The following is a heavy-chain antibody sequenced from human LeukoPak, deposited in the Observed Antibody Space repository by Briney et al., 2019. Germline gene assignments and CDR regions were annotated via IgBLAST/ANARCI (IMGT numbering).Heavy chain of an antibody. CDR2: ISYDGSYK. CDR1: GFTFSTYG. V-gene: IGHV3-30*18. Sequence: GRSLRLSCAASGFTFSTYGMHWVRQAPGKGLEWVAVISYDGSYKYYADSVKGRFTISRDNSKNTLYLQMNSLRAEDTAVYYCAKDYYDILTGYYGPDYWGQGTLVTVSS. J-gene: IGHJ4*02. D-gene: IGHD3-9*01. CDR3: AKDYYDILTGYYGPDY.